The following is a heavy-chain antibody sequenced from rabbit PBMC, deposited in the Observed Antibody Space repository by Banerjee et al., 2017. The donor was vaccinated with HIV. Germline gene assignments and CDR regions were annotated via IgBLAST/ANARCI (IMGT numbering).Heavy chain of an antibody. D-gene: IGHD4-2*01. CDR2: IYTGSSGYP. Sequence: QEQLVESGGGLDQPEGSLTLTCTASGFSFSSNYFMCWVRQAPGKGPERIACIYTGSSGYPFYASWSKGRFTITSSTSLNTVTLQVNSLTAADTATYFCARAPCVCGGCWDYFELWGQGTLVTVS. CDR3: ARAPCVCGGCWDYFEL. CDR1: GFSFSSNYF. V-gene: IGHV1S45*01. J-gene: IGHJ4*01.